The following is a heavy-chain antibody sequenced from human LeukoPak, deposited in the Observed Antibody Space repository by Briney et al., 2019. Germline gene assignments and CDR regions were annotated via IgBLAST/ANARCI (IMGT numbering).Heavy chain of an antibody. CDR2: ISYDGSNK. J-gene: IGHJ3*02. CDR1: GFTFSSYA. CDR3: ARTIAAAGTESAFDI. Sequence: GGSLRLSCAASGFTFSSYAMHWVRQAPGKGLEWVAVISYDGSNKYYADSVKGRFTISRDNSKNTLYLQMNSPGAEDTAVYYCARTIAAAGTESAFDIWGQGTMVTVSS. D-gene: IGHD6-13*01. V-gene: IGHV3-30*04.